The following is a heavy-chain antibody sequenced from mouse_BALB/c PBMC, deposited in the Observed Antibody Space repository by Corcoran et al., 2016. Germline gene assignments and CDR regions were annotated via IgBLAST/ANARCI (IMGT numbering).Heavy chain of an antibody. J-gene: IGHJ1*01. CDR3: ANWDWYCDV. Sequence: EVQLQQSGAELVKPGASVKLYCTASGFNIKDTYMHWVKQRTEQGLEWIGRIDPANGNTKYDPKFQGKATITADTSSNTAYLQLSSLTSEDTAVYYCANWDWYCDVWGAGTTVTVSS. D-gene: IGHD4-1*01. CDR1: GFNIKDTY. V-gene: IGHV14-3*02. CDR2: IDPANGNT.